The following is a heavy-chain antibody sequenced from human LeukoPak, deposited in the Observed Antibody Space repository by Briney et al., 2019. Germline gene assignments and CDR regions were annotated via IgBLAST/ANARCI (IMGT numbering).Heavy chain of an antibody. CDR1: GGSISSGYW. J-gene: IGHJ4*02. CDR3: TRNTAYCLED. V-gene: IGHV4-4*02. D-gene: IGHD5-18*01. CDR2: IIHSGST. Sequence: SETLSLTCAVSGGSISSGYWWSWVRQPPGKGLEWIGEIIHSGSTNYNPSLKSRATISVDKSKSSFSLKLTSLTAADTAVYYCTRNTAYCLEDWGQGTLVTVSS.